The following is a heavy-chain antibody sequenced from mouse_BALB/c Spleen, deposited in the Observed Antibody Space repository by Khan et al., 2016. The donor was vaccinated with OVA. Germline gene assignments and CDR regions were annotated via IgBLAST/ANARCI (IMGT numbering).Heavy chain of an antibody. Sequence: VQLKQSGPELVKPGASVKMSCKASGYIITSYIMYWVKQKPGQGLEWIGYINPYNDGTKYNEKFKGKATLTSDKSSSTAYMEFSSLASEDSAVYYCARWGGYDGFDYWGQGTTLTVSS. CDR3: ARWGGYDGFDY. D-gene: IGHD2-12*01. J-gene: IGHJ2*01. V-gene: IGHV1S136*01. CDR1: GYIITSYI. CDR2: INPYNDGT.